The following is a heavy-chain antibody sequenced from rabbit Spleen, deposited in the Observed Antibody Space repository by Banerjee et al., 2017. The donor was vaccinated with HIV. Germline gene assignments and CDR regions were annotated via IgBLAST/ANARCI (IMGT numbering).Heavy chain of an antibody. CDR3: ARDLAGAIGWNFYL. CDR2: IDTNDGDT. J-gene: IGHJ4*01. V-gene: IGHV1S45*01. CDR1: GFSFSSNW. Sequence: LEESGGGLVKPGGTLTLTCTVSGFSFSSNWICWVRQAPGKGLEWIACIDTNDGDTVYASWAKGRFTFSKTSSTTVTLQMTSLTAADTATYFCARDLAGAIGWNFYLWGQGTLVTVS. D-gene: IGHD4-1*01.